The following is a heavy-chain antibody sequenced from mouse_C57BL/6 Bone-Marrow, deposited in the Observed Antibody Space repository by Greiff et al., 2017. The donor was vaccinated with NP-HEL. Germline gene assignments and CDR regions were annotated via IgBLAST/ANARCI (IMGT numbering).Heavy chain of an antibody. J-gene: IGHJ3*01. V-gene: IGHV1-18*01. CDR1: GYTFTDYN. CDR2: INPNNGGT. Sequence: VQLQQSGPELVKPGASVKIPCKASGYTFTDYNMDWVKQSHGKSLEWIGDINPNNGGTIYNQKFKGKATLTVDKSSSTPYMELRSLTAEDTAVYYCARSLLRYPGWFAYWGQGTLVTVSA. D-gene: IGHD1-1*01. CDR3: ARSLLRYPGWFAY.